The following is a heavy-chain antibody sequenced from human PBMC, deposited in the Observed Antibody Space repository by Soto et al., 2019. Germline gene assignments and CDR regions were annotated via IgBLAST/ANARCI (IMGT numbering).Heavy chain of an antibody. D-gene: IGHD2-15*01. CDR1: GGSISSGGNY. V-gene: IGHV4-31*03. CDR2: IDYSGST. CDR3: ARASIVDGLVGFDP. Sequence: QVQLQESGPGLVKPSPTLSLTCTVSGGSISSGGNYWSWIRQQPGKGLEWMGYIDYSGSTYYNPSLKSRVTRSVDTSKNQFSLKLSSVTAADTAVYYCARASIVDGLVGFDPWGPGTLVTVSS. J-gene: IGHJ5*02.